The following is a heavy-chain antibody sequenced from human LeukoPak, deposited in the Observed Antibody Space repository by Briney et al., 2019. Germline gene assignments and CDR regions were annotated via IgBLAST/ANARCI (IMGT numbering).Heavy chain of an antibody. CDR1: GGSISSNNW. V-gene: IGHV4-4*02. CDR3: ARSYSSTWTLNY. D-gene: IGHD6-13*01. Sequence: SGTLSLTCAVSGGSISSNNWWSWVRQPPGKGLEWIGEISHIGSTNYNPSLKSRVSMSVDKSKNQFSLKLSSVTAADTAVYYCARSYSSTWTLNYWGQGTLVTVSS. CDR2: ISHIGST. J-gene: IGHJ4*02.